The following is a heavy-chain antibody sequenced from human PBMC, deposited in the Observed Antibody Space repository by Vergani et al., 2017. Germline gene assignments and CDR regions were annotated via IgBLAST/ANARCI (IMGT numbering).Heavy chain of an antibody. CDR2: IYHSGST. D-gene: IGHD6-13*01. J-gene: IGHJ4*02. CDR3: ARLGIPPRVIDY. CDR1: GYPISSGYY. Sequence: QVQLQESGPGLVKPSETLSLTCAVSGYPISSGYYWGWIRQPPGKGLEWIGSIYHSGSTYYNPSLKSRVTISVDTSKNQFSLKLSSVTAADTAVYYCARLGIPPRVIDYWGQGTLVTVSS. V-gene: IGHV4-38-2*01.